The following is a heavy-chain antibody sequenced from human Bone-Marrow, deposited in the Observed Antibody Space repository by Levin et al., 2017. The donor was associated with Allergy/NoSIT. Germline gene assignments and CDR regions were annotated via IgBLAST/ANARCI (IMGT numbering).Heavy chain of an antibody. CDR2: INSAGSST. CDR3: ARVAGGDGDASDI. D-gene: IGHD3-16*01. J-gene: IGHJ3*02. V-gene: IGHV3-74*01. Sequence: GGSLRLSCVASGFSFSTYWMYWVRQAPGKGLVWVSRINSAGSSTRYADSVKGRFTISRDNGKNTLYLQMNSLRAEDTAEYFCARVAGGDGDASDIWGQGTMVSVSS. CDR1: GFSFSTYW.